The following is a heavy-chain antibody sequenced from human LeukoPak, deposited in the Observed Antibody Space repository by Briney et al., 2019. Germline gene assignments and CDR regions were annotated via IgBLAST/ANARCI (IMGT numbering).Heavy chain of an antibody. Sequence: PGGSLRLSCGVSGFNFRSFSMIWVRQTPEKGLEWVSSISASGEYIYYADSVKGRFTISRDNAKNSLYLQMNNLRDEDTAVYYCGRDLLFIQHWGQGTLVTVSS. CDR1: GFNFRSFS. J-gene: IGHJ1*01. V-gene: IGHV3-21*06. CDR3: GRDLLFIQH. CDR2: ISASGEYI.